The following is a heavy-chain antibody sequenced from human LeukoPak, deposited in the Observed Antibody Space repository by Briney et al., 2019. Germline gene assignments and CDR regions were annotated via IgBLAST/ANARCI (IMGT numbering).Heavy chain of an antibody. Sequence: GASVKVSCKASGYTLTSYDINWVRQATGQGLEWMGWMNPNSGNTGYAQKFQGRVTITRNTSISTAYMELSSLRSEDTAVYYCATGGYNWNDENWFDPWGQGTLVTVSS. CDR2: MNPNSGNT. V-gene: IGHV1-8*03. CDR3: ATGGYNWNDENWFDP. CDR1: GYTLTSYD. J-gene: IGHJ5*02. D-gene: IGHD1-1*01.